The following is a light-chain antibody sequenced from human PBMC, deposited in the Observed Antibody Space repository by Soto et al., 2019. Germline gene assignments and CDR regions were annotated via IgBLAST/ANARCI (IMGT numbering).Light chain of an antibody. Sequence: IVMTQSPVTLSVSPGERATLSCRASQTVSSNLAWYQQKPGQAPRLLIYDASTRATGLPARFSGSGSGTGFTLTISSLQSEDFAVYYCQQYNNWPQTFGQGTKVDIK. CDR1: QTVSSN. V-gene: IGKV3-15*01. CDR2: DAS. J-gene: IGKJ1*01. CDR3: QQYNNWPQT.